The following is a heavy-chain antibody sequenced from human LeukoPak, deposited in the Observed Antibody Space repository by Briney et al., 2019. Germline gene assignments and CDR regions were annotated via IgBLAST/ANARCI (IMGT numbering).Heavy chain of an antibody. V-gene: IGHV1-8*01. D-gene: IGHD3-10*01. Sequence: ASVKVSCKTSGYTFTSYDLNWVRQATGQGLEWMGWVNPNSGNTGYAQKFQGRVTMTMDPSISTAYMELSSLRSEDTAVYYCARTTTVRGTYYMDVWGKGTTVTISS. CDR1: GYTFTSYD. CDR2: VNPNSGNT. J-gene: IGHJ6*03. CDR3: ARTTTVRGTYYMDV.